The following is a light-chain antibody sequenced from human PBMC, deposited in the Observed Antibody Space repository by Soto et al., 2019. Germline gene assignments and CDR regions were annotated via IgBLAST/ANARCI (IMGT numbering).Light chain of an antibody. Sequence: DIVMTQSPDSLAVSLGERATIDCKSSQSLLYSPNNKNYLAWYQQKPGQPPKLLIYWASTRASGVPDRFTGSGSGTDLTLPISRLQAEDVAVYYFQQDDDAPHTFGRGTKVEIK. J-gene: IGKJ1*01. V-gene: IGKV4-1*01. CDR2: WAS. CDR3: QQDDDAPHT. CDR1: QSLLYSPNNKNY.